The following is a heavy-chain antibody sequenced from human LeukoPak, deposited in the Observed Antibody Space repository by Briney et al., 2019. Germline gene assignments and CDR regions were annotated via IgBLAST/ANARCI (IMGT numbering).Heavy chain of an antibody. V-gene: IGHV3-7*01. Sequence: GGSLRLSCAASGFTFSSYWMSWVRQAPGKGLEWVANIKQDGSEKYYVDSVKGRFTISRDNAKNSLYLQMNSLRAEDTAVYYCARRFSGSPYYYYYYMDVWGKGTTVTVSS. CDR3: ARRFSGSPYYYYYYMDV. J-gene: IGHJ6*03. CDR2: IKQDGSEK. CDR1: GFTFSSYW. D-gene: IGHD3-10*01.